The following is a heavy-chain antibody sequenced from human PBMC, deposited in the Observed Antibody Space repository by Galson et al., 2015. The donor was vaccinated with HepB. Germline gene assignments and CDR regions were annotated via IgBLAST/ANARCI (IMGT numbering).Heavy chain of an antibody. Sequence: SVKVSCKASGYTFTGYYIHWVRQAPGQGLEWMGWISPNSGGTHYAQEFQGRVTMTRDTSISTDYMELSRLRSDDTAVYFCARDYCSSTSCYSFGYWGQGTLVTVSS. CDR3: ARDYCSSTSCYSFGY. V-gene: IGHV1-2*02. CDR2: ISPNSGGT. CDR1: GYTFTGYY. D-gene: IGHD2-2*01. J-gene: IGHJ4*02.